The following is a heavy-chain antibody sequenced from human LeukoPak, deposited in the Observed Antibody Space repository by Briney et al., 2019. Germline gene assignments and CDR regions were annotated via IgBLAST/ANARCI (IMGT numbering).Heavy chain of an antibody. CDR2: IHRDEKT. CDR3: AFHNSSGNFGY. V-gene: IGHV3-53*01. D-gene: IGHD3-22*01. J-gene: IGHJ4*02. CDR1: GFSVSSCY. Sequence: GGSLRLSCAASGFSVSSCYIYWVRQAPGKGLEWVSFIHRDEKTYYADSVKGRFTMSRDNAKNTLYLQMNSLRPEDTAVYYCAFHNSSGNFGYWGQGTLVTVSS.